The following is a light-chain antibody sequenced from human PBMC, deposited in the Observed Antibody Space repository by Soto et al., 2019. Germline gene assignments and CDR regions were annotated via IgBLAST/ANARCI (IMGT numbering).Light chain of an antibody. Sequence: IQMTQSPSTLSASVGDRVTIPCLASQTINNQLAWYQQKPGKAPKLLIFDVSTLESGVPSRFSGSGSGTEFTLTISSLQPDDFATDYCQRYDTLWTMFGQGTKVDIK. CDR1: QTINNQ. J-gene: IGKJ1*01. CDR2: DVS. V-gene: IGKV1-5*01. CDR3: QRYDTLWTM.